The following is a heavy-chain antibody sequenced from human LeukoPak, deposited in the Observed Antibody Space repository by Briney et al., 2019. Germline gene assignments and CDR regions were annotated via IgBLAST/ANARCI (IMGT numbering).Heavy chain of an antibody. CDR3: AWRGDYGGPPGAFDI. V-gene: IGHV4-38-2*01. CDR2: IYHSGSI. Sequence: PSETLSLTCAVSGYSISSGYYWGWIRQPPGKGLEWIGSIYHSGSIYYNPSLKSRVTISVDTSKNQFSLKLSSVTAADTAVYYCAWRGDYGGPPGAFDIWGQGTMVTVSS. J-gene: IGHJ3*02. D-gene: IGHD4-23*01. CDR1: GYSISSGYY.